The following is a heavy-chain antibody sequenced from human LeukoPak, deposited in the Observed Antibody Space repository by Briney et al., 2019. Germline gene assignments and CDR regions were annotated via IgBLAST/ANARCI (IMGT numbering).Heavy chain of an antibody. V-gene: IGHV1-8*01. D-gene: IGHD3-10*01. CDR3: TRGRGGTIVRGYMDY. Sequence: ASVKVSCKASGYTFIHYDIMWVRQATGQGLEWMGWMNSNSGNTGYAQKFQGRVTMTRDTSMSTAYMELSSLRFEDTAVYYCTRGRGGTIVRGYMDYWGQGTLVTVSS. CDR1: GYTFIHYD. J-gene: IGHJ4*02. CDR2: MNSNSGNT.